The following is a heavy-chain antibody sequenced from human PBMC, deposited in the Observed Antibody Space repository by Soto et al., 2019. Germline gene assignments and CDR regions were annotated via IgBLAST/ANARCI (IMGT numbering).Heavy chain of an antibody. V-gene: IGHV1-2*04. CDR1: GYTFTGYY. CDR2: INPNSGGT. CDR3: ARDWALYTIFRVPHYYGMDV. Sequence: ASVKVSCKASGYTFTGYYMHWVRQAPGQGLEWMGWINPNSGGTNYAQKFQGWVTMTRDTSISTAYMELSRLRYDDTAVYDCARDWALYTIFRVPHYYGMDVWGQRTTVTVSS. J-gene: IGHJ6*02. D-gene: IGHD3-3*01.